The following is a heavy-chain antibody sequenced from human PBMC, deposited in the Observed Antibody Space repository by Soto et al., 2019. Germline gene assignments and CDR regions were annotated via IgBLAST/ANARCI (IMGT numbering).Heavy chain of an antibody. V-gene: IGHV4-59*07. CDR1: GGSISTYY. D-gene: IGHD3-16*01. J-gene: IGHJ4*02. Sequence: QVQLRESGPGLVKPSDTLSLISTASGGSISTYYGSWIRQPPGKGLEWIASVYYNGFTNYNPSLMSRVTMSVDTFRNQFSLRLNSVTAADTAMYYCARVSYDLVYYFDFWGQGTLVTVSS. CDR2: VYYNGFT. CDR3: ARVSYDLVYYFDF.